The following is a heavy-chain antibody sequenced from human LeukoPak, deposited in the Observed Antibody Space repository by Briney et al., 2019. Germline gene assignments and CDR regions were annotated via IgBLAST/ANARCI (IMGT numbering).Heavy chain of an antibody. Sequence: GGSLRLSCAASGFTFSSYSMNWVRQAPGKGLEWVSSISSSSSYIYYADSVKGRFTISRDNAKNSLYLQMNSLRAEDTAVYYCARDMKEGYSYGAPRVYYYYGMDVWGQGTTVTVSS. CDR3: ARDMKEGYSYGAPRVYYYYGMDV. J-gene: IGHJ6*02. V-gene: IGHV3-21*01. D-gene: IGHD5-18*01. CDR2: ISSSSSYI. CDR1: GFTFSSYS.